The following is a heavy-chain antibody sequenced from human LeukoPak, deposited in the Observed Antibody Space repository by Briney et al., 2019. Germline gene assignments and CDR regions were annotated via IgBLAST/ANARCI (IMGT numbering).Heavy chain of an antibody. V-gene: IGHV1-46*01. D-gene: IGHD6-6*01. CDR3: ARDRSIAARRDAFDI. J-gene: IGHJ3*02. CDR2: INPSGGST. Sequence: ASVKVSCKTSGYTFTSYHMHWVRQAPGQGLDWMGIINPSGGSTSYAQKFQGRVTMTRDTSTSTVYMYLSSLRSEDTAVYYCARDRSIAARRDAFDIWGQGTMVTVSS. CDR1: GYTFTSYH.